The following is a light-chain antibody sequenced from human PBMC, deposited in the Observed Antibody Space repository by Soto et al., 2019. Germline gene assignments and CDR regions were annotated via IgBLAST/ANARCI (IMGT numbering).Light chain of an antibody. V-gene: IGLV1-40*01. CDR1: SSNIGAGYD. Sequence: QSVLTQPPSVSGAPGQRVTISCTGSSSNIGAGYDVHWYQQLPGTAPKLLIYGNINRPSGVPDRFSGSQSATSASLAITGLQAEDEADYYCQSYDSNLSGVVFGGGTKVTVL. CDR2: GNI. J-gene: IGLJ2*01. CDR3: QSYDSNLSGVV.